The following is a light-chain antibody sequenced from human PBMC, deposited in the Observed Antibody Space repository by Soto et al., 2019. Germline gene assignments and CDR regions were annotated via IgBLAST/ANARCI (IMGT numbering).Light chain of an antibody. Sequence: DIVMTQSPGTLSLSPGERATLSCRASQSISSNYLAWYQQKPGQAPRLLIYGASNRATGIPDRFSGSGSGTDLTLTISRLEPEDFAVYYCQQYGSSGTFGQGTKVDIK. V-gene: IGKV3-20*01. J-gene: IGKJ1*01. CDR3: QQYGSSGT. CDR1: QSISSNY. CDR2: GAS.